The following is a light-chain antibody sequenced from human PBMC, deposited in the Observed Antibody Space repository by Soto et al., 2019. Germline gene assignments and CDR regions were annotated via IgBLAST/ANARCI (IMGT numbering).Light chain of an antibody. CDR1: QDISNW. CDR3: QQTKSYPLA. J-gene: IGKJ4*01. Sequence: DIQMTQSPSSVSASVGDRVTITCRASQDISNWLAWYQQRPEKAPNLLIYAASSLQTGVPSRFSGGGFAKDFTLPISSLQPEDFATYYCQQTKSYPLAFGGGTKVEIK. V-gene: IGKV1-12*01. CDR2: AAS.